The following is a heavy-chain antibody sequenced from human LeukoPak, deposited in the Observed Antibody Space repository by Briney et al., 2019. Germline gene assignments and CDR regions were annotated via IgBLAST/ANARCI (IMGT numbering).Heavy chain of an antibody. Sequence: QAGGSLRLSCAASGFTFSSYWMSWVRQAPGKGLEWVANIKQDGSEKYYVDSVKGRFTISRDNAKNSLYLQMNSLRAKDTAVYYCVRVIPAAIGSFDYWGQGTLVTVSS. CDR1: GFTFSSYW. D-gene: IGHD2-2*01. V-gene: IGHV3-7*01. CDR2: IKQDGSEK. J-gene: IGHJ4*02. CDR3: VRVIPAAIGSFDY.